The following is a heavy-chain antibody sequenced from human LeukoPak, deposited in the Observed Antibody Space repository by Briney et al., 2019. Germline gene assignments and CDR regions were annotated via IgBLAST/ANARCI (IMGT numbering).Heavy chain of an antibody. V-gene: IGHV4-59*01. Sequence: PSETLSLTCTVSGGSISSYYWSWIRQPPGKGLEWTGYIYYSGSTNYNPSLKSRVTISVDTSKNQFSLKLSSVTAADTAVYYCARVSYGLDRWGQGTLVTVSS. CDR3: ARVSYGLDR. J-gene: IGHJ5*02. CDR1: GGSISSYY. CDR2: IYYSGST. D-gene: IGHD5-18*01.